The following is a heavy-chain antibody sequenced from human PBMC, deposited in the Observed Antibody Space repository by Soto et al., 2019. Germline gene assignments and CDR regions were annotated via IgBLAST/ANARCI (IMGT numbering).Heavy chain of an antibody. CDR3: ARRERYYGSPGWFDP. J-gene: IGHJ5*02. D-gene: IGHD3-16*01. Sequence: SETLSLTCTVSGGSINDFAYYWGWIRQPPGKGLEWIGTVYHNENTYYNPSLKSRVTISVDTAKNQFSLKVTSVTAADAAIYFCARRERYYGSPGWFDPWGQGTLVTVSS. CDR2: VYHNENT. V-gene: IGHV4-39*01. CDR1: GGSINDFAYY.